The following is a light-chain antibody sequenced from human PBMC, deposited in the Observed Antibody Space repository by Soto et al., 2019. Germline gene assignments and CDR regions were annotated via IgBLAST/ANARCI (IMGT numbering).Light chain of an antibody. J-gene: IGLJ2*01. Sequence: QSALTQPPSASGSPGQSVTISCTGTSSDVGGYDYVSWYQQRPGRAPKLLIYGVTKRPSGVPDRFSGSKSGNTASLTVSGLQTEDEADYYCTSYAGSNAVIFGGGTKLTVL. V-gene: IGLV2-8*01. CDR2: GVT. CDR1: SSDVGGYDY. CDR3: TSYAGSNAVI.